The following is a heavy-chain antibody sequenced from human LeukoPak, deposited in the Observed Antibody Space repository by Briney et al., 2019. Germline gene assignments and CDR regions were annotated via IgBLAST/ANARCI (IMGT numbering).Heavy chain of an antibody. CDR2: IYYSGST. Sequence: SETLSLTCTVSGGSICSYYWSWIRQPPGKGLEWIGYIYYSGSTNYNPSLKSRVTISVDTSKNQFSLKLSSVTAADTAVYYCARDYGDYDFAYWGQGTLVTVSS. CDR3: ARDYGDYDFAY. CDR1: GGSICSYY. J-gene: IGHJ4*02. D-gene: IGHD4-17*01. V-gene: IGHV4-59*01.